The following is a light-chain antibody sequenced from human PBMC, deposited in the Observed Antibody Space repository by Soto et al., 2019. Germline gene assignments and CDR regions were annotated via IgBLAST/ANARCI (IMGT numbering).Light chain of an antibody. J-gene: IGKJ4*01. CDR3: QHYGSSPLT. V-gene: IGKV3-20*01. CDR1: QSVSSSY. Sequence: EIVLTQSPGTLSLSPGERATLSCRASQSVSSSYLAWYQQKPGHAPRLLIYGASSRATGIPDRFSGSGSRTDFTLTISRLEPQDFAVYYCQHYGSSPLTFGGGTKVEIK. CDR2: GAS.